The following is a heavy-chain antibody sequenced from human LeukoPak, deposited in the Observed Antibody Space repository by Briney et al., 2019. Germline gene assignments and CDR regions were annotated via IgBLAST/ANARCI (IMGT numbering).Heavy chain of an antibody. CDR2: ISSSSSTI. J-gene: IGHJ6*04. V-gene: IGHV3-48*01. Sequence: QPGGSLRLSCAASGFTFSSYSMNWVRQAPGKGLEWVSYISSSSSTIYYADSVKGRFTISRDNSKNTLYLQMNSLRAEDTAVYYCAKRTTLDWGKGTTVTVSS. CDR1: GFTFSSYS. CDR3: AKRTTLD. D-gene: IGHD1-1*01.